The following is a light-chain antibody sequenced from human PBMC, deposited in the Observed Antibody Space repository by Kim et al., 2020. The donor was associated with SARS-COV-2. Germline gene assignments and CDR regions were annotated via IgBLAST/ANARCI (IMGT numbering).Light chain of an antibody. J-gene: IGKJ3*01. CDR3: HQYGSSPEVT. CDR1: QSVSSSY. CDR2: GAS. Sequence: PGESATLSCRASQSVSSSYLAWYQQKPGQAPRLLIYGASSRANGIPDRFSGSGSGTDFTLTISRLEPEDFAVYYCHQYGSSPEVTFGPGTKVDIK. V-gene: IGKV3-20*01.